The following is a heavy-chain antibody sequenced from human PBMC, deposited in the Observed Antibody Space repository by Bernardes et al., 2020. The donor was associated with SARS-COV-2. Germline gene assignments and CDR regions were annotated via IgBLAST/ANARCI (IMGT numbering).Heavy chain of an antibody. V-gene: IGHV4-61*02. CDR2: VYNSGTT. D-gene: IGHD3-10*01. CDR3: ARDTPGSGTYYTSCAFDI. Sequence: SETLSLTCTVSGDSISSGTHYWSWIRQPAGKGPEWIGRVYNSGTTNYNPSLKSRVTISINTSKNQFSLKLSSVTAADTAVYYCARDTPGSGTYYTSCAFDIWGQGTIVTVSS. CDR1: GDSISSGTHY. J-gene: IGHJ3*02.